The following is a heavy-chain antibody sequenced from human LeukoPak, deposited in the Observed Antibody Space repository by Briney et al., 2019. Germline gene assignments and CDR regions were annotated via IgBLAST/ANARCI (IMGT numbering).Heavy chain of an antibody. CDR2: FDPEDGET. CDR3: TRWFGELYAPYYFDY. D-gene: IGHD3-10*01. CDR1: RYNFIDYY. V-gene: IGHV1-24*01. Sequence: ASVKVSCKASRYNFIDYYMHWVRQAPGKGLEWMGGFDPEDGETIYAQKFQGRVTMTEDTSTDTAYMELSSLRSEDTAVYYCTRWFGELYAPYYFDYWGQGTLVTVSS. J-gene: IGHJ4*02.